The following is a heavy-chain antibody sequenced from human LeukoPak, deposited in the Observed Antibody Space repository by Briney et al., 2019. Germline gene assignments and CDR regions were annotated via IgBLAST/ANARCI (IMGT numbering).Heavy chain of an antibody. V-gene: IGHV3-30*02. J-gene: IGHJ4*02. CDR3: ATETPDTSGSKLDY. CDR1: GFIFSNYA. CDR2: IRYDGSRK. D-gene: IGHD3-22*01. Sequence: GGPLRLSCAASGFIFSNYAMHWVRQAAGKGLERVKYIRYDGSRKYYADSVNGRFTISRDNSKNTLYLQVHSLRGEDTAVYYCATETPDTSGSKLDYWGQGTLVTVSS.